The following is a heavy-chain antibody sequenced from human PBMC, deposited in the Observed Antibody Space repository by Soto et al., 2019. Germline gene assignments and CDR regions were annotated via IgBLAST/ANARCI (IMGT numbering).Heavy chain of an antibody. V-gene: IGHV3-48*01. D-gene: IGHD3-22*01. CDR2: IGSVTTI. J-gene: IGHJ4*02. Sequence: GGSLRLSCAASGFTFSTYDMNWIRQAPGKGLEWVSYIGSVTTIYYADSVKGRFTISRDNAKNSLYLQMSSLRAEDTAVYYCASRARYYDSSGYYYNLHTLDYWGQGTLVTVSS. CDR3: ASRARYYDSSGYYYNLHTLDY. CDR1: GFTFSTYD.